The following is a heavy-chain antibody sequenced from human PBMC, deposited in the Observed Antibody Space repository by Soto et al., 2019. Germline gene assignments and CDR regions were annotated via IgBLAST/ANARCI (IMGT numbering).Heavy chain of an antibody. D-gene: IGHD6-6*01. CDR3: ARHLMSQDSSSLIYYYYGMDV. J-gene: IGHJ6*02. Sequence: GESLKISCKGSGYSFTSYWIGWVRQMPGNGLEWMGIIYPGDSDTRYSPSFQGQVTISADKANSTVYLQWSSLKASDTTVYFCARHLMSQDSSSLIYYYYGMDVWGQGTTVTVSS. V-gene: IGHV5-51*01. CDR2: IYPGDSDT. CDR1: GYSFTSYW.